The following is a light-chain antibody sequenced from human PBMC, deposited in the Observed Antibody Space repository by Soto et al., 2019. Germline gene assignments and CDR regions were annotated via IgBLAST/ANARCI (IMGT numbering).Light chain of an antibody. Sequence: QSALTQPPSASGSPGQSVTISCTGTSSDVGDYNYVSWFQQHPDNAPKLIIFEVTKRPSGVPDRFSGSKSGNTASLTISGLQAEDEADYFCTSSTAGSLYVFGTGTKLTVL. CDR1: SSDVGDYNY. V-gene: IGLV2-8*01. CDR2: EVT. CDR3: TSSTAGSLYV. J-gene: IGLJ1*01.